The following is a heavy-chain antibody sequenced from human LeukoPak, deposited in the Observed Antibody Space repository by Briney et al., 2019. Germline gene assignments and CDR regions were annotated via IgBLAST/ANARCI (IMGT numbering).Heavy chain of an antibody. J-gene: IGHJ4*02. CDR2: FDPEDGET. CDR3: ATDLRYYYGSGSYN. CDR1: GYTLTELS. Sequence: ASVKVSCKVSGYTLTELSMHWVRQAPGKGLEWMGGFDPEDGETTYAQKFQGRVTMTEDTSTDTAYMELSRLRSEDTAVYCCATDLRYYYGSGSYNWGQGTLVTVSS. V-gene: IGHV1-24*01. D-gene: IGHD3-10*01.